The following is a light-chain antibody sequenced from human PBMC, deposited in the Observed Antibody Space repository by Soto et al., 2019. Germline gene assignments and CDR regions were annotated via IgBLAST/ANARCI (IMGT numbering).Light chain of an antibody. V-gene: IGLV1-47*01. CDR2: RNN. Sequence: QSVLTQPPSASGTPGQRVTISCSGSSSNIGSNYVYWYQQLPGTAPKLLIYRNNQRPSGVPDRFSGSKSGTSASLAISGLQSEDEADYYCAAWDDSLNGPVFGGGTQLT. CDR1: SSNIGSNY. J-gene: IGLJ2*01. CDR3: AAWDDSLNGPV.